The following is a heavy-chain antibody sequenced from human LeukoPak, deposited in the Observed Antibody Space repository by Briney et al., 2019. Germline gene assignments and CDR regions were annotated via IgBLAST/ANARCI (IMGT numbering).Heavy chain of an antibody. CDR2: INPNTGDT. J-gene: IGHJ4*02. D-gene: IGHD2-2*01. V-gene: IGHV1-2*02. CDR1: GYTFTDYY. Sequence: ASVKVSRKASGYTFTDYYVHWVRQAPGQGPEWVGWINPNTGDTKHAQKFQGRVTMTRDTSISTAYMGLARLRSDDTAVYYCEIYCSNSSGIDRDYWGQGTLVTVSS. CDR3: EIYCSNSSGIDRDY.